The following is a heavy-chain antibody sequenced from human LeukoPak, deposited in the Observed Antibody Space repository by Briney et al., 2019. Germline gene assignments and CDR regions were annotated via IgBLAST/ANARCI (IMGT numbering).Heavy chain of an antibody. CDR1: GGSFSGYY. D-gene: IGHD1-26*01. J-gene: IGHJ5*02. Sequence: PSETLSLTCAVYGGSFSGYYWSWIRQPPGKGLEWIGEINHSGSTNYNPSLKSRVTISVDTSKNQFSLKLSSVTAADTAVYYGGRAKCLGRNWFDPWGQGTLVTVSS. V-gene: IGHV4-34*01. CDR3: GRAKCLGRNWFDP. CDR2: INHSGST.